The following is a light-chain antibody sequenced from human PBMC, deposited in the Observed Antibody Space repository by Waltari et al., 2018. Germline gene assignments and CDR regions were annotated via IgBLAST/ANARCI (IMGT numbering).Light chain of an antibody. J-gene: IGKJ2*01. CDR2: GAS. Sequence: EIVLTQSPGTLSLSPGERATLSCRASQSVYNNYLAWYQQIPGQAPRLLIYGASRRATGIPDRFSGSGSGTDFTLTISRLEPEDFAVYYCQQYGSSLGTFGQGTKLEIK. CDR1: QSVYNNY. CDR3: QQYGSSLGT. V-gene: IGKV3-20*01.